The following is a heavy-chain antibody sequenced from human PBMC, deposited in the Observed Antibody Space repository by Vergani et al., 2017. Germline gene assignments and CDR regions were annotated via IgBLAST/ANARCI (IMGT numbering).Heavy chain of an antibody. D-gene: IGHD4-23*01. CDR1: GFTFSSYA. CDR2: ISGSGGST. CDR3: AKDLPFCHYGGNSGDIVDY. V-gene: IGHV3-23*01. Sequence: EVQLLESGGGLVQPGGSLRLSCAASGFTFSSYAMSWVRQAPGKGLEWVSAISGSGGSTYYADSVKGRFTITRDNSKNTLYLQMNSLRAEDTAVYYCAKDLPFCHYGGNSGDIVDYWGQGTLVTVSS. J-gene: IGHJ4*02.